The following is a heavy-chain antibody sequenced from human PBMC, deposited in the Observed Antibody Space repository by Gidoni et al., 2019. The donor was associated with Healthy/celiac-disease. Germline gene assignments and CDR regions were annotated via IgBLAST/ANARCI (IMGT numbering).Heavy chain of an antibody. CDR1: GYTFTSYY. CDR2: INPSGGST. CDR3: ARTPYCSGGSCYATVLGAQKYGMDV. V-gene: IGHV1-46*01. J-gene: IGHJ6*02. Sequence: QVQLVQSGAEVKKPGASVKVSCKASGYTFTSYYMHWVRQAPGQGLEWMGIINPSGGSTSYAQKFQGRVTMTRDTSTSTVYMELSSLRSEDTAVYYCARTPYCSGGSCYATVLGAQKYGMDVWGQGTTVTVSS. D-gene: IGHD2-15*01.